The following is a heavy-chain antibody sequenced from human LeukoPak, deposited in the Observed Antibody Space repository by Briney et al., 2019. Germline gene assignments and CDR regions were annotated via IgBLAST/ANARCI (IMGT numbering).Heavy chain of an antibody. J-gene: IGHJ4*02. CDR1: TFSFSGHW. CDR3: ARGPNSNWSGLDF. CDR2: TSPTGSTT. D-gene: IGHD6-6*01. V-gene: IGHV3-74*01. Sequence: GGSLSLYSTAYTFSFSGHWMHWPRQLPGQGLVWVSRTSPTGSTTSDADSVKCRFTVSRDNAKNTLYLQVNNLRAEDTAVYYCARGPNSNWSGLDFWGQGTLLTVSS.